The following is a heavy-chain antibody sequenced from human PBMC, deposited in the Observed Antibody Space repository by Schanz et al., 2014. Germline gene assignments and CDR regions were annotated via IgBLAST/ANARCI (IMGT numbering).Heavy chain of an antibody. J-gene: IGHJ4*02. D-gene: IGHD4-17*01. Sequence: GQLAESGGGVVQPGRSLILSCSVSGFSLNTYGIHWFRQPAGKGLEWVAVIWNNGVTKYYADSVRGRFTISRDRFQNTLYLRMSSLRAEDAAVYYCARPRFDYGEVDYWGQGTLVTVSS. CDR2: IWNNGVTK. CDR1: GFSLNTYG. CDR3: ARPRFDYGEVDY. V-gene: IGHV3-33*01.